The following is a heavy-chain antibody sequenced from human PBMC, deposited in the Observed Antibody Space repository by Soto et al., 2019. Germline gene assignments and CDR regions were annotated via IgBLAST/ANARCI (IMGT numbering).Heavy chain of an antibody. Sequence: QVQLVQSGAEVEKPGASVKVSCKASGYTFTSYDINWVRQATGQGLEWMGWMNPNSGNTGYAQKFQGRIHITRNTSISTAYMELSSLRSEDTAVYYCARGLIAAAGNGRIDYWGQGTLVTVSS. J-gene: IGHJ4*02. D-gene: IGHD6-13*01. CDR1: GYTFTSYD. CDR3: ARGLIAAAGNGRIDY. CDR2: MNPNSGNT. V-gene: IGHV1-8*01.